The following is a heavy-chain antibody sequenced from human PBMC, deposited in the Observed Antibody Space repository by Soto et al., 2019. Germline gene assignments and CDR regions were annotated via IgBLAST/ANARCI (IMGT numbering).Heavy chain of an antibody. CDR2: IGAYNGNT. V-gene: IGHV1-18*01. CDR1: GYTFTSYG. CDR3: ARVAVVWYYAFDI. Sequence: DSVKVSCEGSGYTFTSYGISWVLQAPGQGLEWMGWIGAYNGNTNYAQKLQGRVTMTTDTATSTAYMELRSLRSDDTAVYYCARVAVVWYYAFDIWRQGTMVTVSS. J-gene: IGHJ3*02. D-gene: IGHD2-15*01.